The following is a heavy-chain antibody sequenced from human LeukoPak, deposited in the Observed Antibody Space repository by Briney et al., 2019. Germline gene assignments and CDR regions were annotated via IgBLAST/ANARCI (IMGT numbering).Heavy chain of an antibody. V-gene: IGHV1-69*13. CDR3: AREVGFDDVGVAGTFRYHYMDV. J-gene: IGHJ6*03. CDR2: IIPIFGRA. CDR1: GGVFSSYA. Sequence: SVKVSCKASGGVFSSYAISWVRQAPGQGLEWMGGIIPIFGRADYAQKFQGRATITADDSTTTAYMELNSLKFEDTAVYYCAREVGFDDVGVAGTFRYHYMDVWGKGTTVTVSS. D-gene: IGHD6-13*01.